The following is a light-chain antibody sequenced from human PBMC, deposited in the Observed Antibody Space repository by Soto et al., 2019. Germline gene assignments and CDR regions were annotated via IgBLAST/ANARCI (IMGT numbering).Light chain of an antibody. CDR2: GAS. V-gene: IGKV3-20*01. Sequence: EIVLTQSPGTPSLSPGERATLSCRASQRVSSSYLAWYQQKPGQAPRLLIYGASSRATGIPDRFIGSWSGTDFSLTISRLEHDDFAVYFCQRYGSSPPFTFGQGTKVEI. J-gene: IGKJ2*01. CDR1: QRVSSSY. CDR3: QRYGSSPPFT.